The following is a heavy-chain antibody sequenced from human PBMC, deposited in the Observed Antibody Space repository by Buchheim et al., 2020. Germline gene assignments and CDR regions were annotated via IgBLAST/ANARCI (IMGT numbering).Heavy chain of an antibody. Sequence: EVQLVDSGGGLVQPGGSLRVSCAASGFAFRNYDMNWVRQAPGQGLEWVSYISSGGNSKYYADSVKGRFTVARDNAKNTLHLQMSSLRAEDTAIYYCAARSDYWGQGTL. CDR2: ISSGGNSK. J-gene: IGHJ4*02. V-gene: IGHV3-48*03. CDR1: GFAFRNYD. CDR3: AARSDY.